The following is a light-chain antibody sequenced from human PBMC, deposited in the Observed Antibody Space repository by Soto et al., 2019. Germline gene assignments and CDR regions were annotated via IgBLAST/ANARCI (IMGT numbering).Light chain of an antibody. CDR1: LDIGND. Sequence: DIQVTQSPSSLSASIGDRVSITCRASLDIGNDLDWYQQKPGKAPKRLLCHTSTLQSGVPSRFSGAGSGAEFTLTINGLQSEDFATYFCLQHKSYPWTFGQGTKVDIK. V-gene: IGKV1-17*01. CDR3: LQHKSYPWT. CDR2: HTS. J-gene: IGKJ1*01.